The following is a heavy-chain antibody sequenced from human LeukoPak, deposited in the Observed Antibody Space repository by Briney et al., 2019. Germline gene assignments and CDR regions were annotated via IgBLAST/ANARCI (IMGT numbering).Heavy chain of an antibody. Sequence: GGSLRLSCAASEFTFDYYWMHWVRQAPGKGLMWVSRINTDGSNTHYADSVKGRFTISRDNAKNTLYLQMNGLRVEDTAVYYCVVWGEDRSGHRSDFWGQGTLVTVSS. D-gene: IGHD3-22*01. J-gene: IGHJ4*02. CDR1: EFTFDYYW. V-gene: IGHV3-74*01. CDR2: INTDGSNT. CDR3: VVWGEDRSGHRSDF.